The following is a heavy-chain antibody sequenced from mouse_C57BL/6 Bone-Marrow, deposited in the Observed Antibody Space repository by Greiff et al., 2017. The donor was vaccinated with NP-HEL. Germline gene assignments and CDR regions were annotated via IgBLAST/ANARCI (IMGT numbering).Heavy chain of an antibody. Sequence: VQLQQSGTVLARPGASVKMSCKPSGYPFTGYWMHWVKQRPGQGLEWIGAFYPGNSDTSYNQKFKGKAKLTAVTSASTAYMELSSLTNEDSAVYYCTRDDGYYLYWYFDVWGTGTTVTVSS. J-gene: IGHJ1*03. V-gene: IGHV1-5*01. CDR2: FYPGNSDT. CDR3: TRDDGYYLYWYFDV. CDR1: GYPFTGYW. D-gene: IGHD2-3*01.